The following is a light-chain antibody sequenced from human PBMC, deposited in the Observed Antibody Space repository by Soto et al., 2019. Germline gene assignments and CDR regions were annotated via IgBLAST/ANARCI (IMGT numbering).Light chain of an antibody. V-gene: IGKV1-5*03. Sequence: DIQLTQSPSTLSASVGDRATLTCRASQSISSWLAWYQQRPGKAPKLLFYTASSLESGVPSRFSGSGSGTEFTLTISSLQSEDFATYYCQHYNSYPWTFGQGTKVDIK. CDR2: TAS. CDR1: QSISSW. J-gene: IGKJ1*01. CDR3: QHYNSYPWT.